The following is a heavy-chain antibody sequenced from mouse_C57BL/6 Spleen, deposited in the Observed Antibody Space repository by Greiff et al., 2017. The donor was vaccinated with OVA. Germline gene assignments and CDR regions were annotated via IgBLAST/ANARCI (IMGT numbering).Heavy chain of an antibody. J-gene: IGHJ4*01. Sequence: VQLQQPGAELVKPGASVKMSCKASGYTFTSYWITWVKQRPGQGLEWIGDIYPGSGSTNYNEKFKSKATLTVDTSSSPAYMQLSSLTSEDSAVYYCAREGMVTRAMDYWGQGTSVTVSS. CDR1: GYTFTSYW. CDR2: IYPGSGST. CDR3: AREGMVTRAMDY. V-gene: IGHV1-55*01. D-gene: IGHD2-2*01.